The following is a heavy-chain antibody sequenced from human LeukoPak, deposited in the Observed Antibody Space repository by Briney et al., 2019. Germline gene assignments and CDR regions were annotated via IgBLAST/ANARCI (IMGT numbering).Heavy chain of an antibody. J-gene: IGHJ3*02. CDR2: IYYSGST. Sequence: PSETLSLTCTVSGGSISSYYWSWIRQPPGKGLEWIWYIYYSGSTNYNPSLKSRVTISVDTSKNQFSLKLSSVTAADTAVYYCARVGIFGVVNDAFDIWGQGTMVTVSS. V-gene: IGHV4-59*01. CDR1: GGSISSYY. CDR3: ARVGIFGVVNDAFDI. D-gene: IGHD3-3*01.